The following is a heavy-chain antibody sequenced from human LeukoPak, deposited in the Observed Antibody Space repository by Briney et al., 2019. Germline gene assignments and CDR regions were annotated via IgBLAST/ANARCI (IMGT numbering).Heavy chain of an antibody. Sequence: GGSLRLSCAASGFTFSSYWMSWVGQPPGRGREWVANIKRDGSEKYYVDSAKGRFTISRDNAQNSLYLQMNSLRVEDTAVYYCARDRGAYAREYWGQGTLVTVSS. CDR2: IKRDGSEK. D-gene: IGHD5-24*01. V-gene: IGHV3-7*03. CDR1: GFTFSSYW. CDR3: ARDRGAYAREY. J-gene: IGHJ4*02.